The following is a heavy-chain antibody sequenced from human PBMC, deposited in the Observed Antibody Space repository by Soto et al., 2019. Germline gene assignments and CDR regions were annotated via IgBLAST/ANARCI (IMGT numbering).Heavy chain of an antibody. CDR3: AREERFSHWLDL. CDR1: GGSISSLGYY. J-gene: IGHJ5*02. V-gene: IGHV4-31*11. CDR2: IFHSGNM. Sequence: SETLSLTCAVSGGSISSLGYYWSWIRQDPGKGLEWIGHIFHSGNMDYNPSLQSRVTMSVDTSKNQFSLKLSSVTAADTAVYYCAREERFSHWLDLWGQGTLVTVSS.